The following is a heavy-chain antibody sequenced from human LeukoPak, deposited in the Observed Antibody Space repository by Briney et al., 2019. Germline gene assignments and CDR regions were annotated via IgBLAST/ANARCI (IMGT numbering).Heavy chain of an antibody. Sequence: GASVKVSCKASGYTFTSYGISWVRQAPGQGLEWMGWISAYNGNTNYAQKLQGRVTMTTDTSTSTAYMELRSLRSDDTAVYYCARRTGIAAAGYYGMDVWGQGTTVTVSS. J-gene: IGHJ6*02. CDR2: ISAYNGNT. CDR3: ARRTGIAAAGYYGMDV. V-gene: IGHV1-18*01. D-gene: IGHD6-13*01. CDR1: GYTFTSYG.